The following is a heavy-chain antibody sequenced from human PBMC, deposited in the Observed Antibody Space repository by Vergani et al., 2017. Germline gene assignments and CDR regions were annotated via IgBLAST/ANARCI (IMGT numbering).Heavy chain of an antibody. CDR3: AREPGGSYSGYYYYYYMDV. CDR2: ISYDGTQK. J-gene: IGHJ6*03. Sequence: QVHLVESGGGVVQPGRSLRLSCVVSGFTSSYYGMHWVRQAPGKGLEWVAVISYDGTQKYYADSVKGRFTISRDNSKSTLYLQMNSLRTEDTAVYYCAREPGGSYSGYYYYYYMDVWGKGTTVTVSS. V-gene: IGHV3-30*03. D-gene: IGHD1-26*01. CDR1: GFTSSYYG.